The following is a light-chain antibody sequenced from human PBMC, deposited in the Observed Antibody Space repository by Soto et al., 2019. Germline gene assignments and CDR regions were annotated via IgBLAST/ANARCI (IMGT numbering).Light chain of an antibody. Sequence: EIVLTQSPGTLSLSPGERAALSCRASQSVSSKYLAWYQHKPGQAPRLLIYGASSRATGIPDRISGSGSGTDFTLTISRLEPEDFAVYYCQQYGTSRPITFGQGTRLEIK. V-gene: IGKV3-20*01. CDR2: GAS. J-gene: IGKJ5*01. CDR3: QQYGTSRPIT. CDR1: QSVSSKY.